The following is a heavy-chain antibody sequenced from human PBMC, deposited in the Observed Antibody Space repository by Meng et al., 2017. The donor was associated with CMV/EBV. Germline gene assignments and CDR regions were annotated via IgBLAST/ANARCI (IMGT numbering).Heavy chain of an antibody. CDR3: ARALRFLESYDAFDI. CDR2: IKQDGSEK. V-gene: IGHV3-7*01. D-gene: IGHD3-3*01. J-gene: IGHJ3*02. Sequence: GKSLKISCAASGFTFSSYWMSWVRQAPGKGLEWVANIKQDGSEKYYVDSVKGRFTISRDNAKNSLYLQMNSLRAEDTAVYYCARALRFLESYDAFDIWGQGTMVTVSS. CDR1: GFTFSSYW.